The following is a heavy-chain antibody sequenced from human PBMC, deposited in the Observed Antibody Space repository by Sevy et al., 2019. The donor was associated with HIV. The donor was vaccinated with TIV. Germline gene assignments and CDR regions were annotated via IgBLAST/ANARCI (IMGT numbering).Heavy chain of an antibody. CDR2: VDIDGSRT. V-gene: IGHV3-74*01. CDR1: GFTFDSYW. Sequence: GESLKISCAASGFTFDSYWLHWVRQDPWKGLEWFSCVDIDGSRTEYADSVKGRFTISRDNAKNMLYLEMNSLRVEDTAEYYCARGTALGWFDPWGQGTQVTVSS. CDR3: ARGTALGWFDP. D-gene: IGHD5-18*01. J-gene: IGHJ5*02.